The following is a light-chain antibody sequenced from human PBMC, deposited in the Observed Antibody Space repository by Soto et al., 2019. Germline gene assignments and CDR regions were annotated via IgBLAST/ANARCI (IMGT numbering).Light chain of an antibody. J-gene: IGKJ1*01. CDR1: QSVSSR. CDR2: GAS. V-gene: IGKV3-20*01. Sequence: EIVLTQSPGTLSVSPGERVTLSCRASQSVSSRLAWYHQKPGQSPRLLIYGASTRATGIPARFSGSGSGTDFTLTISRLEPEDFAVYYCQQYGSSIKTFGQGTKVDIK. CDR3: QQYGSSIKT.